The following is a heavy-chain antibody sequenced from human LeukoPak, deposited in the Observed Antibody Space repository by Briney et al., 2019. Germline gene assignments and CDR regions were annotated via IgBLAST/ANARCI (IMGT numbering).Heavy chain of an antibody. V-gene: IGHV4-61*01. J-gene: IGHJ6*02. CDR1: GGSVSSGSYY. Sequence: SETLSLTCTVSGGSVSSGSYYWSWIRQPPGKGLEWIGYTYYSGSTNYNPSLKSRVTISVDTSKNQFSLKLSSVTAADTAVYYCARGSCSGGSCYPTYGMDVWGQGTTVTVSS. CDR2: TYYSGST. D-gene: IGHD2-15*01. CDR3: ARGSCSGGSCYPTYGMDV.